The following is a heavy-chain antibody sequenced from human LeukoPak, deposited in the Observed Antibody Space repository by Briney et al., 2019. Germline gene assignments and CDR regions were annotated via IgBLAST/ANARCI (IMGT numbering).Heavy chain of an antibody. Sequence: GGTLRLSCAASGFTFSSYGMSWVRQAPGKGLEWVSAISGSGGSTYYADSVKGRFTISRDNSKNTLYLQMNSLRVEDTAVYYCARGVLALGYWGQGSLVTVSS. CDR3: ARGVLALGY. V-gene: IGHV3-23*01. CDR1: GFTFSSYG. J-gene: IGHJ4*02. D-gene: IGHD7-27*01. CDR2: ISGSGGST.